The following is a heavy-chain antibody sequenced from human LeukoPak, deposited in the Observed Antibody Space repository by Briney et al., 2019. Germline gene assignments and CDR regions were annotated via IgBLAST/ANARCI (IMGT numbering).Heavy chain of an antibody. CDR2: INPNSGGT. V-gene: IGHV1-2*02. CDR1: GYTFTGYY. CDR3: ARDIHKWGHYGDYDAFYYFDY. Sequence: ASVKVSCKASGYTFTGYYMHRVRQAPGQGLEWMGWINPNSGGTNYAQKFQGRVTMTRDTSISTAYMELRSLRSDDTAVYYCARDIHKWGHYGDYDAFYYFDYWGQGTLVTVSS. J-gene: IGHJ4*02. D-gene: IGHD4-17*01.